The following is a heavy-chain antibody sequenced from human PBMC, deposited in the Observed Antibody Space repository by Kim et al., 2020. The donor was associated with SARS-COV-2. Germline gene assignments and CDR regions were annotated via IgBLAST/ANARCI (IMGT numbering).Heavy chain of an antibody. CDR1: GFTFGDYA. CDR3: TSRRYSGPDPDAFDI. J-gene: IGHJ3*02. V-gene: IGHV3-49*04. D-gene: IGHD1-26*01. Sequence: GGSLRLSCTASGFTFGDYAMSWVRQAPGKGLEWVGFIRSKAYGGTTEYAASVKGRFTISRDDSKSIAYLQMNSLKTEDTAVYYCTSRRYSGPDPDAFDIWGQGTMVTVSS. CDR2: IRSKAYGGTT.